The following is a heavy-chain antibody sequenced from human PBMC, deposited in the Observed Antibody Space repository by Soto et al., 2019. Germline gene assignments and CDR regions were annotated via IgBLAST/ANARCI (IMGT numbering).Heavy chain of an antibody. CDR3: LRTYLVVAAATREDY. D-gene: IGHD2-15*01. CDR2: INSDGSST. CDR1: GFTFSSYW. Sequence: GGSLRLSCAASGFTFSSYWMHWVRQAPWKGLVWVSRINSDGSSTSYADSVKGRFTISRDNAKNTLYLQMNSLRAEDPAVYYCLRTYLVVAAATREDYWGQGTLVTVSS. V-gene: IGHV3-74*01. J-gene: IGHJ4*02.